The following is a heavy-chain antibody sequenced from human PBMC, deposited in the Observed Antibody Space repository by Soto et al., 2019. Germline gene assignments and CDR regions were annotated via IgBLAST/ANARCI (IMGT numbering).Heavy chain of an antibody. Sequence: QVQLVQSATEVVKPGASVRVSCKASGYVFTGWGISWVRQVPGQGLAWVGGVSAYDGATRSSEKWQGRISMTRDKSTSTVYMDLTNLGSDDAAVYYCASDRAGLLEFWGPGTLVTVSS. J-gene: IGHJ4*02. V-gene: IGHV1-18*01. CDR3: ASDRAGLLEF. CDR2: VSAYDGAT. D-gene: IGHD3-10*01. CDR1: GYVFTGWG.